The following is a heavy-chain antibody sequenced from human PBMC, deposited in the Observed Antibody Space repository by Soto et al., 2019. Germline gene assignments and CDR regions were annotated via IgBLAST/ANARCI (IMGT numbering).Heavy chain of an antibody. CDR3: FFFQAEDGIRDVRSVSAFLLNRSSDL. D-gene: IGHD3-10*02. V-gene: IGHV4-31*02. Sequence: HPGKGLEWMGYIFYSGSTYYNPSLQRRGTLSVDTSKTQFSLKLSSVTAADTAVYFCFFFQAEDGIRDVRSVSAFLLNRSSDL. J-gene: IGHJ2*01. CDR2: IFYSGST.